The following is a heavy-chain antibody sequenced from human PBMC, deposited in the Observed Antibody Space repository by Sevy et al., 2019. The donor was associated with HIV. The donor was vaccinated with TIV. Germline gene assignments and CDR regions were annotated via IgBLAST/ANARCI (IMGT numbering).Heavy chain of an antibody. CDR3: ARTPLLSIPGTTDVYFDI. CDR1: GGTFSNYA. J-gene: IGHJ4*02. Sequence: ASVKVSCKASGGTFSNYALSWVRQAPGQGLEWMGGIIPIFGTTNFAQTFQGRVTITADESRSTAYMERSSLKPADTAVYYCARTPLLSIPGTTDVYFDIWGQGTLVTVSS. D-gene: IGHD4-4*01. CDR2: IIPIFGTT. V-gene: IGHV1-69*13.